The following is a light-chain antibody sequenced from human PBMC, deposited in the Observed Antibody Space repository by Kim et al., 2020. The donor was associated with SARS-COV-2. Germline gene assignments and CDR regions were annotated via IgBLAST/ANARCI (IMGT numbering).Light chain of an antibody. CDR2: GTS. V-gene: IGKV3-15*01. CDR3: QQYDHWPRT. Sequence: EIVLTQFPATLSVSPGERATLSCRASQSVKSNLAWYQRKPGQAPRLLISGTSTRATGIPARFSGSGSGTEFTLTISSLQSEDCAVYYCQQYDHWPRTFGQGTKVDIK. J-gene: IGKJ1*01. CDR1: QSVKSN.